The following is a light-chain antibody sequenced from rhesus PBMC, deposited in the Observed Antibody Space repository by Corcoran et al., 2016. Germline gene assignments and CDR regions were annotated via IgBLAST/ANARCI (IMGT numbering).Light chain of an antibody. J-gene: IGKJ4*01. CDR2: DAS. Sequence: IIMTQSPATLSWSQGERATLTCRDRQSANSKLAWYQQKPGPPPRLLIYDASHRATGIPDRFSGRGSGTDFTLPITSLGPDNVGVFSVQQGSSWPLTFVVGTKVDIE. CDR3: QQGSSWPLT. CDR1: QSANSK. V-gene: IGKV3-35*01.